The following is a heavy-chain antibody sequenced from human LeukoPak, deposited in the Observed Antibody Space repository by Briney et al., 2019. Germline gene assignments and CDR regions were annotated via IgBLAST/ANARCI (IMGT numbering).Heavy chain of an antibody. J-gene: IGHJ4*02. CDR3: ARDREAAAEFPDY. Sequence: SETLSLTCTVSGGSVSSGSYYWSWIRQPPGKGLEWIGYIYYSGSTNYNPSLKSRVTISVDTSKNQFSLKLSSVTAADTAVYYCARDREAAAEFPDYWGQGTLVTVSS. CDR1: GGSVSSGSYY. V-gene: IGHV4-61*01. D-gene: IGHD6-13*01. CDR2: IYYSGST.